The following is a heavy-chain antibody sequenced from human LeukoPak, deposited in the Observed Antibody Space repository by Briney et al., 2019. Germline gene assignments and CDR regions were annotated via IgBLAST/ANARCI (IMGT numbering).Heavy chain of an antibody. J-gene: IGHJ4*02. V-gene: IGHV3-33*01. CDR2: IWYDGGQK. Sequence: GGSLRLSCAASGFTFTNYGMHWVRQAPGKGLEWVAVIWYDGGQKYYADSVKGRFTISRDNSKNTLYLQMNSLRAEDTAVYYCARDKRTVVVIRDYYFDYWGQGTLVTVSS. D-gene: IGHD3-22*01. CDR1: GFTFTNYG. CDR3: ARDKRTVVVIRDYYFDY.